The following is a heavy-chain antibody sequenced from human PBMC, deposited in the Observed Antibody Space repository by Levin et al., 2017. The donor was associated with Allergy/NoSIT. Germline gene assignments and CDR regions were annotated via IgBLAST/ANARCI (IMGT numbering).Heavy chain of an antibody. Sequence: SQTLSLTCAVSGGSISSGGYSWSWIRQPPGKGLEWIGYIYHSGSTYYNPSLKSRVTISVDRSKNQFSLKLSSVTAADTAVYYCASYYGSGSQGAFDIWGQGTMVTVSS. V-gene: IGHV4-30-2*01. J-gene: IGHJ3*02. CDR1: GGSISSGGYS. CDR2: IYHSGST. D-gene: IGHD3-10*01. CDR3: ASYYGSGSQGAFDI.